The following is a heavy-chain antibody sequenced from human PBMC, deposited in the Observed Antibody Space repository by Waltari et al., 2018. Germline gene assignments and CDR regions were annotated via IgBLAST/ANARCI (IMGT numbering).Heavy chain of an antibody. CDR2: ISTDGSST. J-gene: IGHJ3*01. CDR3: ARAGLLGAFDV. Sequence: EVQLVESGGGLVQPGGSLRLSCAASGVTLSRSWIHWVRQSPGKGLMWVVRISTDGSSTLYADSVKGRFTSSRDDAKNTVSLQMNNLSAEDTALYYCARAGLLGAFDVWGQGTMVTVSS. D-gene: IGHD2-15*01. V-gene: IGHV3-74*03. CDR1: GVTLSRSW.